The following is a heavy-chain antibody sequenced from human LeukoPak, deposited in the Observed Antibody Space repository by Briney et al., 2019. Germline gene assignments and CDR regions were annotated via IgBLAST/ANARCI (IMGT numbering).Heavy chain of an antibody. Sequence: SETLSLTCAVYGDSFSGYYWSWIRQPPGRGLEWIAEINHRGSTHYNPSLKSRVNISADTSKSQFSLNLDSVTAADTAVYYCARSWAGMYYPFYYFDYWGQGSLVTVSS. D-gene: IGHD2-8*01. CDR3: ARSWAGMYYPFYYFDY. V-gene: IGHV4-34*01. CDR2: INHRGST. J-gene: IGHJ4*02. CDR1: GDSFSGYY.